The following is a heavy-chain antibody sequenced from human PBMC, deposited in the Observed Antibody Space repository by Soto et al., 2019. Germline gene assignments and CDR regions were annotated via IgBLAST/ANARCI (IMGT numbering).Heavy chain of an antibody. Sequence: VGSLRLSCAASGFTFSSYSMNWVRQAPGKGLEWVSYTSSSSSTIYYADSVKGRFTISRDNAKNSLYLQMNSLRDEDTAVYYCASGDMRYYYGMDVWGQGTTVTVSS. CDR1: GFTFSSYS. D-gene: IGHD2-15*01. CDR3: ASGDMRYYYGMDV. V-gene: IGHV3-48*02. CDR2: TSSSSSTI. J-gene: IGHJ6*02.